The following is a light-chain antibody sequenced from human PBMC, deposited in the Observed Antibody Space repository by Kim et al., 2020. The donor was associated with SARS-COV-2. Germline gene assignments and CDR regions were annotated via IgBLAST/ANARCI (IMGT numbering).Light chain of an antibody. CDR1: QGISSF. Sequence: DIQLTQSPSFLSASVGDRVTITCRASQGISSFLAWYQVKPGKAPKLLIYAASTLQSGVPSRFSGSGSGTEFTLTISSLQPEDFATYFCHQLSTYPLTFGGGTKLEI. CDR3: HQLSTYPLT. V-gene: IGKV1-9*01. CDR2: AAS. J-gene: IGKJ4*01.